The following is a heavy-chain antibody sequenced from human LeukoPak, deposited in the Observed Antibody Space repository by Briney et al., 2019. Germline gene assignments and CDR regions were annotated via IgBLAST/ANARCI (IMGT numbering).Heavy chain of an antibody. D-gene: IGHD5-12*01. Sequence: GGSLRLSCGASGFTFTTHWIHWVRQAPGKGLVWVSRIKPDGSDTDYADSVKGRFTISRDNAKNTVYLQMNSLRAEDTAVYYCARGKYGGYFIDYWGQGTLVTVSS. V-gene: IGHV3-74*01. J-gene: IGHJ4*02. CDR3: ARGKYGGYFIDY. CDR2: IKPDGSDT. CDR1: GFTFTTHW.